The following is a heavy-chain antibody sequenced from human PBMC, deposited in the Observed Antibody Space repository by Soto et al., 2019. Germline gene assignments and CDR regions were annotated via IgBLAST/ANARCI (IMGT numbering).Heavy chain of an antibody. CDR2: IYWEDDK. CDR1: GFSLSISGVG. CDR3: AHRRGYDAFDI. V-gene: IGHV2-5*02. Sequence: QITLKESGPTLVKPTQTLTLTCAFSGFSLSISGVGVGWIRQPPGKALEWLALIYWEDDKRYSPSLKSRLTITKDTSKNQEVLTMTNMDPVDTATYFCAHRRGYDAFDIWGQGTMVTVSS. J-gene: IGHJ3*02. D-gene: IGHD5-12*01.